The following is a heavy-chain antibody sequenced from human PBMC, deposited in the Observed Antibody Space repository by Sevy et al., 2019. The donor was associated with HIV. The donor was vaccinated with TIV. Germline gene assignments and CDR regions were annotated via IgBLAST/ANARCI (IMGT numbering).Heavy chain of an antibody. J-gene: IGHJ5*02. CDR3: ARGRGVFGAVAINWFDP. CDR1: VFTVSSSY. D-gene: IGHD3-3*01. V-gene: IGHV3-53*01. Sequence: GGSLRLSCAASVFTVSSSYMTWVHQPPGKGLEWVSVIYSGGSTYYADSVKGRFTISRDNSKNTLYLQMNNLRADDTAVYYCARGRGVFGAVAINWFDPWGQGALVTVSS. CDR2: IYSGGST.